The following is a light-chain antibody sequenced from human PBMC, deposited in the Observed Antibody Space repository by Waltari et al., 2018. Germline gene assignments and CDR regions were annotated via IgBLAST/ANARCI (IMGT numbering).Light chain of an antibody. CDR2: SDS. Sequence: SYVLTQPPSVSVAPGESARIPCGANNIGTKGVHWYQQKSGQAPILVIYSDSDRPSGIPERFSGSNSGNTATLTISRVEAGDEAAYYCQVWDTTTDHRWVFGGGTKLTVL. CDR1: NIGTKG. J-gene: IGLJ3*02. V-gene: IGLV3-21*04. CDR3: QVWDTTTDHRWV.